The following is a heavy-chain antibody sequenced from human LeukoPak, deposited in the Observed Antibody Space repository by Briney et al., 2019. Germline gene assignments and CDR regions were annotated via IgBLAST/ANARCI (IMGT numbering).Heavy chain of an antibody. J-gene: IGHJ4*02. CDR3: AKMSGSYFVRIDY. V-gene: IGHV1-69*13. CDR1: GGTFSSYA. Sequence: GASVKVPCKASGGTFSSYAFSWVRQAPGQGLEWMGGIIPIFHTSYYPQKFQGRVTITADESTSTVYMDLSSLRSEDTALYYCAKMSGSYFVRIDYWGQGTLVTVSS. D-gene: IGHD3-10*01. CDR2: IIPIFHTS.